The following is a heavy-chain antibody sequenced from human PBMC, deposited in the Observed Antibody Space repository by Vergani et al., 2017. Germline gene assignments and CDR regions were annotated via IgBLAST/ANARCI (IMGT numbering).Heavy chain of an antibody. Sequence: QLQLQESGPGLVKPSETLSLTCTVSGCSISSSSYYWGWIRQPPGKGLEWIGSIYYSGSTSYNPSLKSRVTISVDTSKNQFSLKLSAVTAADTAVYDCARDRLYYYDTWGQGTLVTVSS. CDR2: IYYSGST. V-gene: IGHV4-39*07. CDR1: GCSISSSSYY. D-gene: IGHD3-22*01. CDR3: ARDRLYYYDT. J-gene: IGHJ4*02.